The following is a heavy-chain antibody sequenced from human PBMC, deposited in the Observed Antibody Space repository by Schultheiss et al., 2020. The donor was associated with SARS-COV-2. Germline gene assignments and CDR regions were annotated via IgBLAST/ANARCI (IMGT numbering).Heavy chain of an antibody. Sequence: SQTLSLTCTVSGGSISSYYWNWIRQPPGKGLEWIGYIYYSGSTNYNPSLKSRVTISVDTSKNQFSLKLSSVTAADTAVYYCARDSSGWTHYYYYGMDVWGQGTTVTVSS. V-gene: IGHV4-59*01. CDR2: IYYSGST. CDR1: GGSISSYY. CDR3: ARDSSGWTHYYYYGMDV. D-gene: IGHD6-19*01. J-gene: IGHJ6*02.